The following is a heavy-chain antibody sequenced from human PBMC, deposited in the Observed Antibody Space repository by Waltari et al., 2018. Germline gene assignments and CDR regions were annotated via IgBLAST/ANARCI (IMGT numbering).Heavy chain of an antibody. J-gene: IGHJ5*02. CDR3: ARDSPLVGGTAWFAP. Sequence: QVQLVPSGAEVKKPGSSVKVSCKVSGGTFSKYGISWVRQAPGQGLEWMGGIIPIRAIGNYARSFQCRGTSTANKSTSTAYMELGSLRSAETAVYYGARDSPLVGGTAWFAPLGQGTLVTVSS. D-gene: IGHD2-15*01. V-gene: IGHV1-69*10. CDR2: IIPIRAIG. CDR1: GGTFSKYG.